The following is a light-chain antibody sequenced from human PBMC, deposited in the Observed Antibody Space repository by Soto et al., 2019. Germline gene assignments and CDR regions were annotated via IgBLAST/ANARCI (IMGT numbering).Light chain of an antibody. J-gene: IGKJ2*02. V-gene: IGKV1-39*01. CDR1: QSISTY. CDR3: QQSHSTPCT. Sequence: DIPMTQSPSSLSASVGDRVTITCRASQSISTYLNWYQHKSGKAPKLLIYGASRLQSGVPSRFSGSGSGTDFSLTINSLQPEDFATYYCQQSHSTPCTFGQGTKMEIK. CDR2: GAS.